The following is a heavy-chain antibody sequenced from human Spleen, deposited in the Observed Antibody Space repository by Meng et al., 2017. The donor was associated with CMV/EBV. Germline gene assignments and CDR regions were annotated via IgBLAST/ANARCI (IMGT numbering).Heavy chain of an antibody. V-gene: IGHV3-30*04. D-gene: IGHD3-9*01. Sequence: GESLKISCAASGFTFSSYAMHWVRQAPGKGLEWVAVISYDGSNKYYADSVKGRFTISRDNSKNTLYLQMNSLRADDTAVYYCARDPEYDILTHYSGHPDYWGQGTLVTVSS. CDR2: ISYDGSNK. J-gene: IGHJ4*02. CDR1: GFTFSSYA. CDR3: ARDPEYDILTHYSGHPDY.